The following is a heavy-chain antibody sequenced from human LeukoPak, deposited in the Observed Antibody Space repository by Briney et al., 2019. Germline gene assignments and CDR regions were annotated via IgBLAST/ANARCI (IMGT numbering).Heavy chain of an antibody. V-gene: IGHV3-7*01. J-gene: IGHJ4*02. CDR3: ARAGGDYYFDY. Sequence: GGSLRLSCAASGFTFSSYWMSWVRQAPGKGLEWVANIKQDGSEKYYVDSVKGRFTISRDNAKNSLYLRMNSLRAEDTAVYYCARAGGDYYFDYWGQGTLVTVSS. D-gene: IGHD4-17*01. CDR1: GFTFSSYW. CDR2: IKQDGSEK.